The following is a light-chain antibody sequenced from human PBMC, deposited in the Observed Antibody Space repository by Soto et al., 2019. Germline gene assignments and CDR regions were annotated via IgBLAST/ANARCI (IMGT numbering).Light chain of an antibody. V-gene: IGKV3D-20*01. J-gene: IGKJ1*01. CDR3: RQYAYSPRT. CDR2: DAS. Sequence: IVLTPSPATMSLSPGERATLYCVASERVSSSYVAWYQMKAGLAPRLLIHDASTRASGIPDRFSGSASETDFTLTISRLEPEDFAVYYCRQYAYSPRTFGQGTKGDI. CDR1: ERVSSSY.